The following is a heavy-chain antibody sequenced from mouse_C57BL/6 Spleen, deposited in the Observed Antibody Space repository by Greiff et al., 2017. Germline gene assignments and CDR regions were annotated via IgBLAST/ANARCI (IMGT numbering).Heavy chain of an antibody. Sequence: QVHVKQSGAELARPGASVKMSCKASGYTFTSYTMHWVKQRPGQGLEWIGYINPSSGYTKYNQKFKDKATLTADKSSSTAYMQLSSLTSEDSAVYYCARERLRPDAMDYWGQGTSVTVSS. D-gene: IGHD1-2*01. CDR1: GYTFTSYT. CDR2: INPSSGYT. CDR3: ARERLRPDAMDY. J-gene: IGHJ4*01. V-gene: IGHV1-4*01.